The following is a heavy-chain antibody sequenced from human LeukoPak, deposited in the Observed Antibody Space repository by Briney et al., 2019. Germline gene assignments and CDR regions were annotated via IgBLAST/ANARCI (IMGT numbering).Heavy chain of an antibody. Sequence: GRSLRLSCAASGFTFSGYGMHWVRQAPGKGLEWVAVISYDGSNKYYADSVKGRFTISRDNSKNTLYLQMNSLRADDTAVYYCAKEAYSGYDPEIHFDYWGQGTLVTVSS. J-gene: IGHJ4*02. V-gene: IGHV3-30*18. CDR3: AKEAYSGYDPEIHFDY. D-gene: IGHD5-12*01. CDR2: ISYDGSNK. CDR1: GFTFSGYG.